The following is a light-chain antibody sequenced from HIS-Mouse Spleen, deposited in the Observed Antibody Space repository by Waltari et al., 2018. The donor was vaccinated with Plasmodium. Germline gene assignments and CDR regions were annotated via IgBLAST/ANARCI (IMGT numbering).Light chain of an antibody. CDR3: AAWDDSLSGYVV. J-gene: IGLJ2*01. CDR2: RTN. V-gene: IGLV1-47*01. CDR1: SSNIGSNY. Sequence: QSVLTQPPSASGTPGQRVTISCSGSSSNIGSNYVYWYQQRPGTAPKLPIYRTNQRPSGGPDRFSGSKSGTSASLAISGLRSEDEADYYCAAWDDSLSGYVVFGGGTKLTVL.